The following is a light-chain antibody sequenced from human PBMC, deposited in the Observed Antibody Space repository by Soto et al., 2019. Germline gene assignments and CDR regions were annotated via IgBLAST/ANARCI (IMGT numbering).Light chain of an antibody. V-gene: IGLV2-8*01. CDR1: SSDVGGYNY. J-gene: IGLJ2*01. CDR3: SSCAASNSIYVV. CDR2: EVT. Sequence: QSVLTQPPSASGSPGQSVTISCTGTSSDVGGYNYVSWYQQYPGRAPKLMIYEVTKRPSGVPDGFYGSKSGNTASLTVPGLQAEDEADYYCSSCAASNSIYVVFGGGTKVTVL.